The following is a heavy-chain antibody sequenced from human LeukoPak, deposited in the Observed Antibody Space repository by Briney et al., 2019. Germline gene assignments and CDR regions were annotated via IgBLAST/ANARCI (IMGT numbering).Heavy chain of an antibody. D-gene: IGHD2-15*01. V-gene: IGHV4-4*07. J-gene: IGHJ3*02. Sequence: SETLSLTCTVSGGSISSYYWSWIRQPAGKGLEWIGRIYTSGSTNYNPSLKSRVTMSVDTSKNQFSLKVSSVTAADTAVYYCARGRYCSADICSGGDAFDIWGQGTMVSVSS. CDR1: GGSISSYY. CDR2: IYTSGST. CDR3: ARGRYCSADICSGGDAFDI.